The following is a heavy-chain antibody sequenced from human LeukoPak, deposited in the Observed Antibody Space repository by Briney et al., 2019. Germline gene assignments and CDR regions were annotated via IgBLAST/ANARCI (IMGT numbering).Heavy chain of an antibody. J-gene: IGHJ4*02. V-gene: IGHV3-53*01. CDR2: TYSGGTT. Sequence: GGSLRLSCAASGFSITRNYMSWARQAPGKGLQWVSLTYSGGTTSYSDSVKGRFTISRDTSKETVYLQMDSLRAEDTAVYYCAKVKWDLLPFDYWGQGTLVTVSS. CDR3: AKVKWDLLPFDY. CDR1: GFSITRNY. D-gene: IGHD1-26*01.